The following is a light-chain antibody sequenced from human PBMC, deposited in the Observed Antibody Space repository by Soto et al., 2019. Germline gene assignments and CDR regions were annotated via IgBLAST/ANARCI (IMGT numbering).Light chain of an antibody. Sequence: EIVLTHSPATLSLSPVETATLSGRASQSVSSYLAWYQQKPGQAPRLLIYDASNRATGIPARFSGSGSGTDFTLTISSLEPEDFAVYYCQQRSNWPITFGQGTRLEIK. CDR1: QSVSSY. J-gene: IGKJ5*01. V-gene: IGKV3-11*01. CDR3: QQRSNWPIT. CDR2: DAS.